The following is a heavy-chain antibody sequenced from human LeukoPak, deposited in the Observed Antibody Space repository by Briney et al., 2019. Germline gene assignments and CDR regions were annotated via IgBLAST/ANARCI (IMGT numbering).Heavy chain of an antibody. CDR3: ARTMVRGVIKIPQGRYYYYMDV. Sequence: PSETLSLTCTVSGGSISSSTYYWGWIRQSPGKGLEWMGTIYYSGSTYYNPSLKSRVTISVDTSKNQFSLKLSSVTAADTAVYYCARTMVRGVIKIPQGRYYYYMDVWGKGTTVTVSS. D-gene: IGHD3-10*01. V-gene: IGHV4-39*07. CDR2: IYYSGST. CDR1: GGSISSSTYY. J-gene: IGHJ6*03.